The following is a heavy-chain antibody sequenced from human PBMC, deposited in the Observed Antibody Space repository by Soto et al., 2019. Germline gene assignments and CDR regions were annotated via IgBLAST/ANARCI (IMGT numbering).Heavy chain of an antibody. CDR2: INPKGGGT. CDR3: ARESVALTKDFDY. Sequence: QVPLLQSGAEVKKPGASVKVSCKASGYTCIDYYMHWVRQAPGQGPEWMGCINPKGGGTKYAQKFQDWVTMTWDTSIRTAYMELNRLRSDDTAVYYCARESVALTKDFDYWGQGTLVTVSS. D-gene: IGHD2-21*02. CDR1: GYTCIDYY. V-gene: IGHV1-2*04. J-gene: IGHJ4*02.